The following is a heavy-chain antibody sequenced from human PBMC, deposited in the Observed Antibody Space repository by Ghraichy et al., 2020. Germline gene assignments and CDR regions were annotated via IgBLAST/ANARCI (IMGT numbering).Heavy chain of an antibody. V-gene: IGHV4-59*08. J-gene: IGHJ3*02. D-gene: IGHD6-19*01. CDR3: ARLMKSGWSLLAFDI. CDR2: IPYSGGT. Sequence: SQTLSLTCTVSGGSISSYYWSWIRQFPGKGLEWIGYIPYSGGTQYNPSLKSRVTISVDTSKNQFSLKLSSVTAADMAVYYCARLMKSGWSLLAFDIWEQGTMVTVSA. CDR1: GGSISSYY.